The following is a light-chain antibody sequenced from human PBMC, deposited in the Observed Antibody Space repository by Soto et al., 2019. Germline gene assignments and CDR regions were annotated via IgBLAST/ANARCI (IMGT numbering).Light chain of an antibody. CDR2: GNN. CDR1: SSNIGAGYD. Sequence: QSVLTQPPSVSGAPGQRVTISCTGSSSNIGAGYDVHWYQHLPGTAPKLLIYGNNNRPSGVPDRFSGSKSGTSASLAITGLQAEDEAAYYCQSYDSSLRGLFGGGTKLTVL. J-gene: IGLJ2*01. CDR3: QSYDSSLRGL. V-gene: IGLV1-40*01.